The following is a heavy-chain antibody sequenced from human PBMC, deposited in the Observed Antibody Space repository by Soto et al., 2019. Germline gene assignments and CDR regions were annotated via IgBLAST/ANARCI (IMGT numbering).Heavy chain of an antibody. CDR2: IYYSGST. V-gene: IGHV4-39*07. Sequence: SETLSLTCTVSGDSISTNSYYWGWIRQPPGKGLEWIGSIYYSGSTYYNPSLKSRVTISVDTSKNQFSLKLSSVTAADTAVYYCARGRRVAGTFAFDIWGQGTMVTVSS. J-gene: IGHJ3*02. CDR3: ARGRRVAGTFAFDI. D-gene: IGHD1-7*01. CDR1: GDSISTNSYY.